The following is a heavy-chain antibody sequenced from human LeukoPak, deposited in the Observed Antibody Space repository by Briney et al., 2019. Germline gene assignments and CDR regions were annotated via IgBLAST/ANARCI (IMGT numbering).Heavy chain of an antibody. CDR2: IDPNGRT. Sequence: ASVKVSCKTSGYIFTSHKIHWVRQAPGHGLEWMAIIDPNGRTTYAQKVQDRVTLTRDTSTRTFYMELSSLRSEDTAEYYCARNRSAWSYSFDYWGQGTLVTVSS. D-gene: IGHD6-19*01. V-gene: IGHV1-46*01. J-gene: IGHJ4*02. CDR3: ARNRSAWSYSFDY. CDR1: GYIFTSHK.